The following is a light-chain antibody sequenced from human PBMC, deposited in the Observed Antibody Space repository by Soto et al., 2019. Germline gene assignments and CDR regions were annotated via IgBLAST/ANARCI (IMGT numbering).Light chain of an antibody. CDR2: ENN. CDR3: GTWDSSLSVYV. J-gene: IGLJ1*01. Sequence: QSVLPQPPSVSAAPGQKVTISCSGSSSNIGNNYVSWNQQLPGTAPKLLIYENNKRPSGIPDRFSGSKSDTSATLGITGLQTGDEADYYCGTWDSSLSVYVFGTGTKLTVL. CDR1: SSNIGNNY. V-gene: IGLV1-51*02.